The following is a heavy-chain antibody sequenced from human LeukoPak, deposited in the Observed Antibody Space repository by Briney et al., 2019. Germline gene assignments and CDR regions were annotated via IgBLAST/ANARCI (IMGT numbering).Heavy chain of an antibody. CDR3: AKPRIGYCSSTSCPKPNCFDY. CDR2: ISWNSCSI. CDR1: GFTFDDYA. V-gene: IGHV3-9*01. D-gene: IGHD2-2*01. J-gene: IGHJ4*02. Sequence: GGSLRLSCAASGFTFDDYAMHWVRQAPGKGLEWVSGISWNSCSIGYADSVKGRFTISRDNSKNTLYLQMNSLRAEDTAVYYCAKPRIGYCSSTSCPKPNCFDYWGQGTLVTVSS.